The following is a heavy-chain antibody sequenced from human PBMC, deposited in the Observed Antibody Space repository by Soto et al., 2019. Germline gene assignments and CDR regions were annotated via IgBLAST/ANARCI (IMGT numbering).Heavy chain of an antibody. CDR1: GGTFSSYA. CDR2: LIPILGIA. J-gene: IGHJ6*02. CDR3: ARGIAAAGTTSFYYYYGMYV. D-gene: IGHD6-13*01. Sequence: SVKVSCKASGGTFSSYAISWVRQAPGQGLEWMGGLIPILGIANYAQKLQGRVTITADKSTSTAYMELSSLRSEDTAVYYCARGIAAAGTTSFYYYYGMYVWGQGTTVTVS. V-gene: IGHV1-69*10.